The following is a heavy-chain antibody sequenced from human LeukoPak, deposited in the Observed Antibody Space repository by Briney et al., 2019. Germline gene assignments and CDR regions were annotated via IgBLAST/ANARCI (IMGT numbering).Heavy chain of an antibody. D-gene: IGHD6-19*01. Sequence: ASVKVSCKASGYTFNNFGINWVRQAPGQGLEWMGRISAFNGHTNYAHNLQGRVTMTTDTSTSTAYMELRSLRSDDTAVYYCARDPGSFLSTSGWLNWFDHWGQGTLVTVSS. V-gene: IGHV1-18*01. CDR2: ISAFNGHT. CDR3: ARDPGSFLSTSGWLNWFDH. CDR1: GYTFNNFG. J-gene: IGHJ5*02.